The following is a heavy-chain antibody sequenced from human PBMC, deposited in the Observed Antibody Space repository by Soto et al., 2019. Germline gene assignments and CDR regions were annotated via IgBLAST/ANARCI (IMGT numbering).Heavy chain of an antibody. Sequence: ASVKVSCKASGYTFTSYYMHWVRQAPGQGLEWMGIINPSGGSTSYAQKFQGRVTMTRDTSTSTVYMELSSLRSEDTAVYCCARDGLTWPLDYWGQGTLVTVSS. CDR2: INPSGGST. CDR1: GYTFTSYY. D-gene: IGHD5-12*01. J-gene: IGHJ4*02. V-gene: IGHV1-46*01. CDR3: ARDGLTWPLDY.